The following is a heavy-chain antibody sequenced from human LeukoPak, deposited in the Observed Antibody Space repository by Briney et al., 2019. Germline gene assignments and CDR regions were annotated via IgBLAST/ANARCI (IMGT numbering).Heavy chain of an antibody. CDR2: IYSGGDT. V-gene: IGHV3-66*01. Sequence: GGSLRLSCAASGFTFSSYSMNWVRQAPGRGLEWVSVIYSGGDTRYADSVKGRFTISRDNSKNTLYLQMNSLGAEDTALYYCARERGRGVISPYFDQWGQGTLVTVSS. CDR3: ARERGRGVISPYFDQ. D-gene: IGHD3-10*01. J-gene: IGHJ4*02. CDR1: GFTFSSYS.